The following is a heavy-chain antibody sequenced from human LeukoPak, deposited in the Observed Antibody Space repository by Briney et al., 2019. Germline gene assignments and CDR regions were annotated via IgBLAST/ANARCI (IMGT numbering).Heavy chain of an antibody. Sequence: GGSLRLSCAASGFTFNSYGMHWVRQAPGKGLLWVSRINTDGSSTHYADSVKGRLTISRDNAKNMLYLQMNGLRAEDTAVYYCVVWGEDSSGHRFDHWGQGTLVTVSS. V-gene: IGHV3-74*01. CDR3: VVWGEDSSGHRFDH. CDR1: GFTFNSYG. D-gene: IGHD3-22*01. CDR2: INTDGSST. J-gene: IGHJ4*02.